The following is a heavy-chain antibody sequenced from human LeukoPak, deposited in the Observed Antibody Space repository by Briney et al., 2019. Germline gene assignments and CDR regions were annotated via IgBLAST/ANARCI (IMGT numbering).Heavy chain of an antibody. CDR3: ARERWMVRGVIIDY. V-gene: IGHV3-9*01. CDR1: GFTFDDYA. Sequence: GGSLRLSCAASGFTFDDYAMHWVRQAPGKGLEWVSGISWNSGSIGYADSVKGRFTISRDNAENSLYLQMNSLRAEDTAVYYCARERWMVRGVIIDYWGQGTLVTVSS. D-gene: IGHD3-10*01. J-gene: IGHJ4*02. CDR2: ISWNSGSI.